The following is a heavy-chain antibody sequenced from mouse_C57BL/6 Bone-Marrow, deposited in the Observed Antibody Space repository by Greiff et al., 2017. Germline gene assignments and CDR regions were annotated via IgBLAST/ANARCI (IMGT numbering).Heavy chain of an antibody. Sequence: VQLQQSGAELARPGASVKMSCKASGYTFTSYTMHWVKQRPGQGLEWIGYINPSSGYTKYNQKFKDKATLTAEKTSSTAYMQLSSLASEDSAVYYYAQVAYWGQGTLVTVSA. CDR2: INPSSGYT. V-gene: IGHV1-4*01. CDR3: AQVAY. J-gene: IGHJ3*01. CDR1: GYTFTSYT.